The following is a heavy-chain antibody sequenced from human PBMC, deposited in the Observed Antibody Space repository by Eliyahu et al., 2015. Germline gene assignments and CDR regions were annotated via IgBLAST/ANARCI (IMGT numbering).Heavy chain of an antibody. CDR1: GFXFDDYX. D-gene: IGHD4-17*01. J-gene: IGHJ4*02. CDR2: ISWDGGST. CDR3: AKEPYDYGDLDY. V-gene: IGHV3-43*01. Sequence: EVQLVESGGVVVQPGGSLRLSCAASGFXFDDYXMPWVRQAPGKGLEWVSLISWDGGSTYYADSVKGRFTISRDNSKNSLYLQMNSLRTEDTALYYCAKEPYDYGDLDYWGQGTLVTVSS.